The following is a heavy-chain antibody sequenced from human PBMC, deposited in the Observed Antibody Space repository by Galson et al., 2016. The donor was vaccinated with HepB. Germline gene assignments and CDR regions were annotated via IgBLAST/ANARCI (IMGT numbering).Heavy chain of an antibody. CDR3: ARGGLGYCTGGGCTPFDP. CDR1: GFPFSSYD. V-gene: IGHV3-13*01. J-gene: IGHJ5*02. CDR2: IGTAGDT. D-gene: IGHD2-8*02. Sequence: SLRLSCAASGFPFSSYDMHWVRQSTGKGLEWASGIGTAGDTFYAGSVKGRFNISRESAENSLYLQMNSLRVGDTAVYYCARGGLGYCTGGGCTPFDPWGQGTLVTVSS.